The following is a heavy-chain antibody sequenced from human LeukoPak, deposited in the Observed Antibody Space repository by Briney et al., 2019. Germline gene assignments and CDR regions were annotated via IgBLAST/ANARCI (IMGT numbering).Heavy chain of an antibody. CDR1: GFTFSSYW. CDR2: INNGGSTT. D-gene: IGHD5-24*01. V-gene: IGHV3-74*01. Sequence: GGSLGLSCAASGFTFSSYWMHWVRQAPGKGLVWVSAINNGGSTTAYADSVKGRFTISRDNAKNTLYLQMNSLRAEDTAVYYCARRAPTRYFDYWGQGTLVTVSS. J-gene: IGHJ4*02. CDR3: ARRAPTRYFDY.